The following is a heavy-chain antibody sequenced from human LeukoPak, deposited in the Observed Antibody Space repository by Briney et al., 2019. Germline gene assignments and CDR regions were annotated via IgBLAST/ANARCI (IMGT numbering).Heavy chain of an antibody. CDR1: GYTFTSYY. J-gene: IGHJ4*02. V-gene: IGHV1-2*02. Sequence: ASVKVSCKASGYTFTSYYMHWVRQAPGQGLEWMGWVNPNSGGTNCAQKFQGRVTMTRDTSISTAYMELSRLRSDDTALYYCARATHVDTSMVPNFDYWGQGTLVTVSS. CDR3: ARATHVDTSMVPNFDY. CDR2: VNPNSGGT. D-gene: IGHD5-18*01.